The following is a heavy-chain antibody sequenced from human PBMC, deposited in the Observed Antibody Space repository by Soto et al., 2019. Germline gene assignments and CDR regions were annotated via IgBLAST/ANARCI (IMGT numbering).Heavy chain of an antibody. CDR3: SRDLYSSSFVVGYYFDY. J-gene: IGHJ4*02. D-gene: IGHD6-6*01. Sequence: QVQLVESGGGVVQPGRSLRLSCAASGFTFSSYGMHWVRQAPGKGLEWVAVIWCDGSNKYYADSVKGRFTISRDNSKNKMYLQMNSLRAEDTDVYYCSRDLYSSSFVVGYYFDYWGQGTLVTVSS. CDR1: GFTFSSYG. CDR2: IWCDGSNK. V-gene: IGHV3-33*01.